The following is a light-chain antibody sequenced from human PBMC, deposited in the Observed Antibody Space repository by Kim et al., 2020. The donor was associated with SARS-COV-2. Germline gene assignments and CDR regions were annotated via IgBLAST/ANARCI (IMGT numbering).Light chain of an antibody. V-gene: IGKV3-11*01. J-gene: IGKJ1*01. CDR3: QHRSNWPPT. CDR1: QSVSSY. Sequence: DIVSTQSPATLSLSPGERATLSCRASQSVSSYLAWYQQKPGQAPRLLIYDASNRATGIPARFSGSGSGTEFSLTISSLESEDFAVYYCQHRSNWPPTFGQGTKVDIK. CDR2: DAS.